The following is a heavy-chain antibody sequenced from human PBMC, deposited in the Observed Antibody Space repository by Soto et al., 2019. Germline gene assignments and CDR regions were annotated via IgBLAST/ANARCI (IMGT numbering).Heavy chain of an antibody. CDR1: GGTFSSYA. Sequence: SVKVSCKASGGTFSSYAISWVRQAPGQGLEWMGGIIPIFGTANYAQKFQGRVTTTADESTRPAYMELSSLRSEDTAVYYCASPKDSSGYYCYWGQGTLVTVSS. CDR3: ASPKDSSGYYCY. D-gene: IGHD3-22*01. V-gene: IGHV1-69*13. J-gene: IGHJ4*02. CDR2: IIPIFGTA.